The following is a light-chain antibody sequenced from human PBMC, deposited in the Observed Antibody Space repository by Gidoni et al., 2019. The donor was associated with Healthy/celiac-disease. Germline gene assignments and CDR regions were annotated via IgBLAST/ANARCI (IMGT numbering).Light chain of an antibody. Sequence: QSVLTQPPSVSGALGLRVTISCTGRSPNIGAGYDLHWYQQLPGTAPKLLIYGNSNRPSGVPDRFSGSKSGTSASLAITGLQAEDEADYYCQSYDSSLSGPRVFGGGTKLTVL. V-gene: IGLV1-40*01. CDR2: GNS. CDR1: SPNIGAGYD. J-gene: IGLJ3*02. CDR3: QSYDSSLSGPRV.